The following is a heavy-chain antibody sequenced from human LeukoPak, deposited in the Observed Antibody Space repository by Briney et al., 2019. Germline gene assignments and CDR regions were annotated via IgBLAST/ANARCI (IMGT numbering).Heavy chain of an antibody. CDR2: IYHSGST. CDR1: GGSISSSNW. CDR3: ARGDKSYYDFWSGRPHMYYFDY. Sequence: PSETLSLTCAVSGGSISSSNWWSWVRQPPGKGLEWIGEIYHSGSTNYNPSLKSRVTISVDTSKNQFSLKLSSVTAADTAVYYCARGDKSYYDFWSGRPHMYYFDYWGQGTLVTVSS. J-gene: IGHJ4*02. V-gene: IGHV4-4*02. D-gene: IGHD3-3*01.